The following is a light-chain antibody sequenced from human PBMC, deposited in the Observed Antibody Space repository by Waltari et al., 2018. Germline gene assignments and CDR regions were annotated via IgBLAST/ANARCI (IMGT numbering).Light chain of an antibody. CDR3: SSYTTNRHYV. CDR1: NSDVGAYAY. V-gene: IGLV2-14*01. J-gene: IGLJ1*01. CDR2: DVS. Sequence: QSDLTQPASVSGSPGQSITISCTGTNSDVGAYAYVSCYQQYPGKAPKLVIFDVSSRPSGASGRFSGSKSGNTASLIISHLQAEDEADYYCSSYTTNRHYVFGAGTKVTVL.